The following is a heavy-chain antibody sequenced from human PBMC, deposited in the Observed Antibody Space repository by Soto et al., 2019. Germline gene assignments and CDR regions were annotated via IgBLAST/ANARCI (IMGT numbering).Heavy chain of an antibody. V-gene: IGHV1-2*02. J-gene: IGHJ4*02. CDR3: ARGVLTDLEY. CDR2: INPKSGGT. Sequence: VASVKVSCKDSGDTFTANYLHWVRQAPGHGFEWIGWINPKSGGTNYPQKFPCRVTMTRATCFRTVHTTLTRLTSEATAVYYCARGVLTDLEYSAQGPLFTVSS. D-gene: IGHD2-15*01. CDR1: GDTFTANY.